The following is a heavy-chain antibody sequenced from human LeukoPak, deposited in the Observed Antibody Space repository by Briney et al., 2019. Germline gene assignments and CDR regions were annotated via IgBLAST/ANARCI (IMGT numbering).Heavy chain of an antibody. CDR3: ARDYYDSSGYHEVVNY. CDR1: GYTFTSYA. Sequence: ASVKVSCKASGYTFTSYAISWVRQAPGQGLEWMGRIIPILGIANYAQKFQGRVTITADKSTSTAYMELSSLRSEDTAVYYCARDYYDSSGYHEVVNYWGQGTLVTVSS. J-gene: IGHJ4*02. V-gene: IGHV1-69*04. CDR2: IIPILGIA. D-gene: IGHD3-22*01.